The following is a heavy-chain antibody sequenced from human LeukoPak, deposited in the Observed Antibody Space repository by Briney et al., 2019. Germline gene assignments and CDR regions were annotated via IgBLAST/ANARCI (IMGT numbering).Heavy chain of an antibody. CDR1: GGSFSGYY. Sequence: SETLSLTCAVYGGSFSGYYWSWIRQPPGKGLEGIGEINHSGSTNYNPSLKSRVTISVDTSKTQFSLKLRSVTAADTAVYYCARGGYYGSGSYYNRGVYYYYGMDVWGQGTTVTVSS. CDR2: INHSGST. D-gene: IGHD3-10*01. V-gene: IGHV4-34*01. J-gene: IGHJ6*02. CDR3: ARGGYYGSGSYYNRGVYYYYGMDV.